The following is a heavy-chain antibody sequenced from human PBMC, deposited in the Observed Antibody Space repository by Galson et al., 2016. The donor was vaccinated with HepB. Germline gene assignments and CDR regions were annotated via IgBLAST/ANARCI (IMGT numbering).Heavy chain of an antibody. J-gene: IGHJ4*02. CDR2: IDWDDDR. CDR1: GFSLASRGMC. Sequence: LVKPTQTLTLTCTFSGFSLASRGMCVSWIRQPPGKALEWLAVIDWDDDRYYNTSLKTRLTISKDTSKNQVVLTMTNMDPVDTATYYCARLHYYDASGYDYWGQGTLVTVSS. V-gene: IGHV2-70*01. D-gene: IGHD3-22*01. CDR3: ARLHYYDASGYDY.